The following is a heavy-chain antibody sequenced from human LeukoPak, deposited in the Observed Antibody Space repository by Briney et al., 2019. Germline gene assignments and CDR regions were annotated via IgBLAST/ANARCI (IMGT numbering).Heavy chain of an antibody. CDR1: GGTFSSYA. V-gene: IGHV1-69*05. J-gene: IGHJ3*02. Sequence: SVKVSCKASGGTFSSYAISWVRQAPGQGLEWMGGIIPIFGTANYAQKFQGRVTITTDESTSTAYMELSSLRSEDTAVYYCAREMWKIDFWSGYPIWGQGTMVTVST. CDR3: AREMWKIDFWSGYPI. CDR2: IIPIFGTA. D-gene: IGHD3-3*01.